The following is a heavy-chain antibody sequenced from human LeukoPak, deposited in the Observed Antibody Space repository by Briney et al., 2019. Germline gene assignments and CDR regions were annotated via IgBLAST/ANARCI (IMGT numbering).Heavy chain of an antibody. D-gene: IGHD6-13*01. CDR1: GFTFRHYA. CDR3: AKDSEYSSSWNYYFDY. CDR2: ISGSDVST. J-gene: IGHJ4*02. Sequence: GGSLRLSCVASGFTFRHYAMSWVRQAPGKGLEWVSSISGSDVSTYYAESVKGWFTISRDNSKNTLYLQMNSLRAEDTAVYYCAKDSEYSSSWNYYFDYWGQGTLVTVSS. V-gene: IGHV3-23*01.